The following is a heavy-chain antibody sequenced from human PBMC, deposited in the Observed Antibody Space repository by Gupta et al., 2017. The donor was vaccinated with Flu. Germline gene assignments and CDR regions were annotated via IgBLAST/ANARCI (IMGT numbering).Heavy chain of an antibody. V-gene: IGHV3-21*01. CDR3: ARVTSKGIVPLDY. CDR2: IGSANPYI. D-gene: IGHD2-2*01. CDR1: GFTFSRHS. Sequence: EVQLVESGGGLVKPGGSLRPSCAASGFTFSRHSMTWVRQAPGKGLEWVSSIGSANPYINYADSVKGRFTISRDNAKSSLYLQMNSLRAEDTAVYYCARVTSKGIVPLDYWGQGTLVTVSS. J-gene: IGHJ4*02.